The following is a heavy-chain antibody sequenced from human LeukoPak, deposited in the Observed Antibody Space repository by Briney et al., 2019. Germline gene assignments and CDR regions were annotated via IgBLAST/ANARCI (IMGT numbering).Heavy chain of an antibody. V-gene: IGHV3-21*01. Sequence: GGSLKLSCAASGFTSSSYMNWVRQAPGKGLEWVSSITSGSSYIYYADSVKGRFTISRDNAKNSLYLQMNSLRAEDTAVYYCGRGHWGLDYWGQGALVTVSS. CDR2: ITSGSSYI. CDR1: GFTSSSY. CDR3: GRGHWGLDY. J-gene: IGHJ4*02. D-gene: IGHD7-27*01.